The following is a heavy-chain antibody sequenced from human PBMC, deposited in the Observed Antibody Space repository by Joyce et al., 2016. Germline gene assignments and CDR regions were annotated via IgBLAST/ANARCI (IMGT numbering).Heavy chain of an antibody. D-gene: IGHD2-15*01. J-gene: IGHJ6*02. CDR1: GYTVTGYN. CDR2: INPNKGGT. Sequence: QVQLVQSGAEVKKPGASVKVSCKASGYTVTGYNMHWVRQAPGQGHEWMGWINPNKGGTIYAQKVQGRVTMTRDTSISTAYMELSRLRFDGTAVYYCARDRGYCSGGSCRSPGDYYYGMDVWGQGTTVTVSS. CDR3: ARDRGYCSGGSCRSPGDYYYGMDV. V-gene: IGHV1-2*02.